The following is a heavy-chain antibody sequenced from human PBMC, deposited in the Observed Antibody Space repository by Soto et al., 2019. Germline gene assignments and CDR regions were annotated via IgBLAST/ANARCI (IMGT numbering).Heavy chain of an antibody. Sequence: QVQLQQWGAGLLKPSETLSLTCAVSGGSLSDYYWPWIRQSPGKGLEWIGEIHPRGSTYYNPSLRGRVAISVDTSKNNFSLKLTSLTAADTAIFYCARGRDEYKLGNVWGHGTTVTGSS. CDR1: GGSLSDYY. CDR2: IHPRGST. J-gene: IGHJ6*02. CDR3: ARGRDEYKLGNV. D-gene: IGHD1-1*01. V-gene: IGHV4-34*01.